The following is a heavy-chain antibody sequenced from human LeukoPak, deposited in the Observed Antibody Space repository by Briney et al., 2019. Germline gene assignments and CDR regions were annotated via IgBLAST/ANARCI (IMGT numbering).Heavy chain of an antibody. CDR2: IIPILGIA. Sequence: GASVKVSCKASGGTFSSYAISWVRQAPGQGLEWMGRIIPILGIANYAQKFQGRVTITADKSTSTAYMELSSLRSEDTAVYYGARDLSEHYYYYGMDVWGQGTTVTVSS. D-gene: IGHD1-26*01. CDR3: ARDLSEHYYYYGMDV. V-gene: IGHV1-69*04. CDR1: GGTFSSYA. J-gene: IGHJ6*02.